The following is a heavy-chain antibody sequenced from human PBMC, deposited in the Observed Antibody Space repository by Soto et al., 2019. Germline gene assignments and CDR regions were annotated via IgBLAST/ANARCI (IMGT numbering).Heavy chain of an antibody. D-gene: IGHD3-10*01. CDR3: ARGPVLLWFGRGQNWFDP. CDR1: GGTFSSYA. Sequence: ASVKVSCKASGGTFSSYAISWVRQAPGQGLEWMGGIIPTFGTANYAQKFQGRVTITADESTSTAYMELSSLRSEDTAVYYCARGPVLLWFGRGQNWFDPWGQGTLVTVSS. CDR2: IIPTFGTA. J-gene: IGHJ5*02. V-gene: IGHV1-69*13.